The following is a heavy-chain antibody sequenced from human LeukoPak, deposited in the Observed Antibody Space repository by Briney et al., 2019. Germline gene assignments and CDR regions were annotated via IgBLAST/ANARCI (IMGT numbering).Heavy chain of an antibody. CDR1: GSSISSGGYY. Sequence: PSETLSLTCTVSGSSISSGGYYWSWIRQPPGKGLEWIGYIYYSGSTNYNPSLKSRVTISVDTSKNQFSLKLSSVTAADTAVYYCARTDILTGFWFDPWGQGTLVTVSS. CDR3: ARTDILTGFWFDP. CDR2: IYYSGST. J-gene: IGHJ5*02. V-gene: IGHV4-61*08. D-gene: IGHD3-9*01.